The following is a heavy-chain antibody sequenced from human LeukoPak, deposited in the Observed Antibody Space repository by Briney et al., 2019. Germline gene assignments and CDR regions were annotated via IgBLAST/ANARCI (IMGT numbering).Heavy chain of an antibody. J-gene: IGHJ6*03. Sequence: SQTLSLTCTVSGGSISSGSYYWSWIRQPAGKGLEWIGRIYTSGSTNYNPSLKSRVTISVDTSKNQFSLKLSSVTAADTAVYYCARVSDYGDYVPIPTKNDYYMDVWGKGTTVTVSS. V-gene: IGHV4-61*02. CDR3: ARVSDYGDYVPIPTKNDYYMDV. CDR1: GGSISSGSYY. CDR2: IYTSGST. D-gene: IGHD4-17*01.